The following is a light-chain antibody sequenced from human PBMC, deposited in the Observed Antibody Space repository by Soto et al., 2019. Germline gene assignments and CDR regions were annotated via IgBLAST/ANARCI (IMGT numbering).Light chain of an antibody. J-gene: IGKJ1*01. V-gene: IGKV3-20*01. CDR3: QQYGGLPT. CDR2: GAS. CDR1: QVVSSD. Sequence: EIVIKQSTATLSGSRVEIHPLCRSARQVVSSDLAWYHQKPGQAPRLLIYGASSRATGIPDRFSGSGSGTDFPLTISRLEPEDFAVYYCQQYGGLPTCGKGTKVDIK.